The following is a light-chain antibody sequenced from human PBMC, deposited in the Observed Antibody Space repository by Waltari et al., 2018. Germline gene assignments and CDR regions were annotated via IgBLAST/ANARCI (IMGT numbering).Light chain of an antibody. J-gene: IGLJ2*01. CDR1: DRDVGGYNY. V-gene: IGLV2-11*01. CDR3: CSYAGTSSLT. CDR2: DVY. Sequence: QSALTQPRSVSGSPGQSDSISCTGTDRDVGGYNYVSWYRQHPGKAPTMMIFDVYKRPSGVPDRFSGSKSGNTASLTISGLQAEDEADYYCCSYAGTSSLTFGGGTQLTVL.